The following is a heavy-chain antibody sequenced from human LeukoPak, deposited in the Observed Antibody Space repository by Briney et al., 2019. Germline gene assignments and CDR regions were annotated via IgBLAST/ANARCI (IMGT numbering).Heavy chain of an antibody. J-gene: IGHJ4*02. V-gene: IGHV3-23*01. CDR3: AKVRGVWIIGSFDY. D-gene: IGHD3-10*01. CDR2: ISGSGAST. Sequence: RPGGSLRLSCAASGLTFSSDAMSWVRLAPGKGLEWVSAISGSGASTYYGDSVKGRFTISRDNSMNTLYLQMNSLRAEDSAVYYCAKVRGVWIIGSFDYWGQGALVTVSS. CDR1: GLTFSSDA.